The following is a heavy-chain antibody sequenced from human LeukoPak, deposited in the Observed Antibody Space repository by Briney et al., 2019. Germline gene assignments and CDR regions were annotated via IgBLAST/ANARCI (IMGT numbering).Heavy chain of an antibody. J-gene: IGHJ4*02. V-gene: IGHV3-30*03. CDR1: GFTFSSYG. Sequence: GRSLRLSCAASGFTFSSYGMHWVRQAPDKGLEWVAVISYDGSNKYYADSVKGRFTISRDNSKNTLYLQMNSLRAEDTAVYYCARRFSGSSELDYWGQGTLVTVSS. CDR2: ISYDGSNK. D-gene: IGHD1-26*01. CDR3: ARRFSGSSELDY.